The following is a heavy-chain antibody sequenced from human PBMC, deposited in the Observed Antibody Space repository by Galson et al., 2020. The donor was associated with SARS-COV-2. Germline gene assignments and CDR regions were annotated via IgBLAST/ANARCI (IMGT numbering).Heavy chain of an antibody. CDR1: GSSITTYY. D-gene: IGHD6-6*01. V-gene: IGHV4-59*01. CDR2: IYYTGIT. J-gene: IGHJ1*01. Sequence: SETLSLTCTASGSSITTYYWSWIRQPPGKGLEYIAYIYYTGITNYNPSLKSRVIMSLDTCKNQFSLTRNSVTAADRAVGYCARTARVVDGWGQGARVTGSS. CDR3: ARTARVVDG.